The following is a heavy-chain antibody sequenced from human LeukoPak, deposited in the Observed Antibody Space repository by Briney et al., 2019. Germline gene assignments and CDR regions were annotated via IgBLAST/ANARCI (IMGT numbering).Heavy chain of an antibody. CDR1: GFTLSTYW. J-gene: IGHJ4*02. CDR2: ISSDASIT. D-gene: IGHD2-15*01. V-gene: IGHV3-74*01. CDR3: ATSARTYIGSSLDY. Sequence: GGSLRLSCAASGFTLSTYWMHWVRQDPGKGLVWVSRISSDASITSYADPVKGRFTISRDNAKNTLYLQMNSLRAEDTALYYCATSARTYIGSSLDYWGQGTLVTVSS.